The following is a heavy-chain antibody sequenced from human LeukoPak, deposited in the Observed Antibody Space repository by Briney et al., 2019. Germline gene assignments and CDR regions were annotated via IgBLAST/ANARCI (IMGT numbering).Heavy chain of an antibody. D-gene: IGHD3-16*01. V-gene: IGHV4-34*01. CDR3: ARGPSLGH. CDR2: INHSGST. J-gene: IGHJ4*02. Sequence: SETLSLTCAVYGGSFSGYYWSWIRQPPGKGLEWIGEINHSGSTNYNPSLKSRVTISVDTSKNQFSLKLSSVTAADTAVYYCARGPSLGHWGQGTLVTVSS. CDR1: GGSFSGYY.